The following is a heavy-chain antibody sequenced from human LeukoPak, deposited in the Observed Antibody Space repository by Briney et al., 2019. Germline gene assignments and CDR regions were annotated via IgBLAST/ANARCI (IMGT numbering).Heavy chain of an antibody. D-gene: IGHD3-10*01. CDR1: VYTFSIYD. J-gene: IGHJ6*02. V-gene: IGHV1-8*01. Sequence: ASVNVSFKSSVYTFSIYDINWVRQATGQGPGWMGWMNPNSGNTGYAHKFPGRVTMTRNTSISTAYMELSGLRSEDTAVDYCASGGGSGTSGTYYYYAMDVWGQGTTVTVSS. CDR2: MNPNSGNT. CDR3: ASGGGSGTSGTYYYYAMDV.